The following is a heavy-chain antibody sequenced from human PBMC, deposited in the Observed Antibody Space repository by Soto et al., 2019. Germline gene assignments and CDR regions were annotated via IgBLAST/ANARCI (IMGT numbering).Heavy chain of an antibody. J-gene: IGHJ4*02. V-gene: IGHV3-9*01. CDR2: ISWNSNII. CDR3: AKGGPDGFCGGDRYYYAY. D-gene: IGHD2-21*01. CDR1: GFTFDDYA. Sequence: GGSLRLSCAASGFTFDDYAMHWVRRVPGKGLEWVSSISWNSNIIGYADSVKGRFTISRDNAKNSLYLQMNSLRPEDTALYYCAKGGPDGFCGGDRYYYAYWGRGTLVTGSS.